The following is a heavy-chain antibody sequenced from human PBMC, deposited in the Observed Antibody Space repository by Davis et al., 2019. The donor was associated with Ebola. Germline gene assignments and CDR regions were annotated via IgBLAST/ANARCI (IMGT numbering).Heavy chain of an antibody. V-gene: IGHV3-30*04. Sequence: PGGSLRLSCAASGFTFSSYAMHWVRQAPGKGLEWVAVILHDGQTEYYADSVKGRFTISRDNAKNSLYLQMNSLRAEDTALYMDLITIFGVVITAGVSCDYWGQGTLVTVSS. J-gene: IGHJ4*02. D-gene: IGHD3-3*01. CDR2: ILHDGQTE. CDR3: LITIFGVVITAGVSCDY. CDR1: GFTFSSYA.